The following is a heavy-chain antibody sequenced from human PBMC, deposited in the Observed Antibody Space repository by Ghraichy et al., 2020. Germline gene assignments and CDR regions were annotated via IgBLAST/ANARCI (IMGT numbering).Heavy chain of an antibody. V-gene: IGHV1-69*13. CDR2: IIPIFGTA. Sequence: SVKVSCKASGGTFSSYAISWVRQAPGQGLEWMGGIIPIFGTANYAQKFQGRVTITADESTSTAYMELSSLRSEDTAVYYCATRGVNVVVTPGAEYFQHWGQGTLVTVSS. J-gene: IGHJ1*01. D-gene: IGHD2-21*02. CDR3: ATRGVNVVVTPGAEYFQH. CDR1: GGTFSSYA.